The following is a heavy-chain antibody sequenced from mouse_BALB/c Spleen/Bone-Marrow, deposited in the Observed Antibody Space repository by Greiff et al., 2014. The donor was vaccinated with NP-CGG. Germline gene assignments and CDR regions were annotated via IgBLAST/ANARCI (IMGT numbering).Heavy chain of an antibody. J-gene: IGHJ2*01. Sequence: VHLVESGAELVRPGSSVKISCKASGYAFSSYWMNWVKQRPGQGLEWIGQIYPGDGDTNYNGKFKGKATLTADKSSSTAYMQLSSLTSEDSAVYSCARVRNWADYWGQGTTLTVSS. CDR3: ARVRNWADY. V-gene: IGHV1-80*01. D-gene: IGHD4-1*01. CDR1: GYAFSSYW. CDR2: IYPGDGDT.